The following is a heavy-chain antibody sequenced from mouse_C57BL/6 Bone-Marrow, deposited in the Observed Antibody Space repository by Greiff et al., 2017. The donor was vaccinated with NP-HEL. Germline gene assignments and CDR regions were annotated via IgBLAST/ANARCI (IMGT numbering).Heavy chain of an antibody. CDR1: GYTFTNYW. V-gene: IGHV1-63*01. J-gene: IGHJ1*03. CDR2: IYPGGGYT. D-gene: IGHD1-1*01. Sequence: QVQLQQSGAELVRPGTSVKMSCKASGYTFTNYWIGWAKQRPGHGLEWIGDIYPGGGYTNYNEKFKGKATLTADKSSSTAYMQLSSLTSEDSAIYYCARSHGLDWYFDVWGTGTTVTVSS. CDR3: ARSHGLDWYFDV.